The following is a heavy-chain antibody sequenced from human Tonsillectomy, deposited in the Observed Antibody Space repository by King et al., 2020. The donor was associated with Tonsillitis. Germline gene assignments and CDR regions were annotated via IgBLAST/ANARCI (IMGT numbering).Heavy chain of an antibody. Sequence: VQLVESGGGVVRPGGSLRLSCAASGFTFGDYGMRWVRQAPGKGLEWVSGINWNGGRTGYADSVKGRFTISRDNAKNSLYLQMNSLRAEDTALYYCAREDYYDSSGYNWGQGTLVTVSS. D-gene: IGHD3-22*01. CDR3: AREDYYDSSGYN. J-gene: IGHJ4*02. V-gene: IGHV3-20*04. CDR2: INWNGGRT. CDR1: GFTFGDYG.